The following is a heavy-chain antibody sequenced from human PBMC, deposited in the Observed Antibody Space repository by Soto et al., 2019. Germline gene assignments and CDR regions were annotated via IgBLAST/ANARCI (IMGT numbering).Heavy chain of an antibody. CDR2: INPKTGDT. Sequence: QAQLVQSGAEVKKPGASVKVSCKTSGYTFTAYYIHWVRQAPGQGLEWVGWINPKTGDTKYAQKFQCRVTMTGDTSITTAYRELGRLRSDDTAVYYCARQLAYCGGDCYTEPIDYWGQGTLVTVSS. V-gene: IGHV1-2*02. CDR3: ARQLAYCGGDCYTEPIDY. D-gene: IGHD2-21*02. CDR1: GYTFTAYY. J-gene: IGHJ4*02.